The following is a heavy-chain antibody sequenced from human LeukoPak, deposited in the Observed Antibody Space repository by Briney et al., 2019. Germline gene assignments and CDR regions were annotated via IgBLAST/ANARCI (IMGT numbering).Heavy chain of an antibody. V-gene: IGHV3-30*18. CDR1: GFTFSSYG. D-gene: IGHD3-22*01. CDR2: ISYDGSNK. CDR3: AKASYYDSSGYHRPDDAFDI. J-gene: IGHJ3*02. Sequence: PGRSLRLSCAASGFTFSSYGMHWVRQAPGKGLEWVAVISYDGSNKYYADSVKGRFTISRDNSKNTLYLQMNSLRAEDTAVYYCAKASYYDSSGYHRPDDAFDIWGQGTLVTVSS.